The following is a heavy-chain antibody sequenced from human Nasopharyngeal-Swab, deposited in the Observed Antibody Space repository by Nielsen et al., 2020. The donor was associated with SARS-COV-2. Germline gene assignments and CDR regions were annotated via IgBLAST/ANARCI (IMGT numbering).Heavy chain of an antibody. CDR3: ARDGQYYDSSGYYYSDAFDI. V-gene: IGHV4-39*02. D-gene: IGHD3-22*01. CDR1: GGSISSSSYY. Sequence: SETLSLTCTVSGGSISSSSYYWGWIRQPPGKGLEWIGSIYYSGSTYYNPSLKSRVTISVDTSKNQFSLKLSSVTAADTAVYYCARDGQYYDSSGYYYSDAFDIWGQGTMVTVSS. J-gene: IGHJ3*02. CDR2: IYYSGST.